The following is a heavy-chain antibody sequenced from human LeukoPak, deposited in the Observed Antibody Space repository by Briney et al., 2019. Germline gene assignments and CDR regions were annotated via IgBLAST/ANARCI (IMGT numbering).Heavy chain of an antibody. Sequence: SETLSLTCTVSGGSISSYYWSWIRQSPGKGLEWIGYIYYSGSTNYNPSLKSRVTISVDTSKNQFSLKLSSVTAADTAVYYCARDASPSEAFDIRGQGTMVTVSS. CDR2: IYYSGST. J-gene: IGHJ3*02. CDR3: ARDASPSEAFDI. V-gene: IGHV4-59*01. CDR1: GGSISSYY.